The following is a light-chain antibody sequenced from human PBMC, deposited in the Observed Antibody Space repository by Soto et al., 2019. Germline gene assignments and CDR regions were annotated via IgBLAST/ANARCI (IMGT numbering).Light chain of an antibody. V-gene: IGKV3-20*01. J-gene: IGKJ3*01. CDR2: STS. CDR1: QSLSVSY. CDR3: HQFGDSPQT. Sequence: EIVLTQSPGTLSLSPGDRATLSCRASQSLSVSYIAWYQQKPGQAPRLLIYSTSTRAAGIPDRFTGRGSGTHFTLAISRLEPEDFAVYYCHQFGDSPQTFGPGTKVNIK.